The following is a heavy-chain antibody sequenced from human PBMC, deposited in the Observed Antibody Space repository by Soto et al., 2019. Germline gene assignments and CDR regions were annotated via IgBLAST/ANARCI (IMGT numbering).Heavy chain of an antibody. CDR3: ADGGEWSFNFVY. D-gene: IGHD3-3*01. J-gene: IGHJ4*02. Sequence: SXGSLKLSCSASGVSFSNYAMSWVRQGPGKGLEWASGISISGGNTYYADSVKGRFTISRDNSKNTLYLQMNNLRAGDTAVYYCADGGEWSFNFVYWGQGALVTVSS. CDR2: ISISGGNT. CDR1: GVSFSNYA. V-gene: IGHV3-23*01.